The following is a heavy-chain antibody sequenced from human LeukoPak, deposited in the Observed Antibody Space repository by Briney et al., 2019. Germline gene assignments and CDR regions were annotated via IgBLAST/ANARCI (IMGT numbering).Heavy chain of an antibody. CDR3: ARDLGGYNDYFDY. D-gene: IGHD5-24*01. Sequence: ASVKVSCKASGYTFTSYYMHWVRQAPGQGLEWMGIINPSGGSTSYAQKFQGRVTMTRDMSTSTVYMELSSLRSDDTAVYYCARDLGGYNDYFDYWGQGTLVTVSS. V-gene: IGHV1-46*01. J-gene: IGHJ4*02. CDR1: GYTFTSYY. CDR2: INPSGGST.